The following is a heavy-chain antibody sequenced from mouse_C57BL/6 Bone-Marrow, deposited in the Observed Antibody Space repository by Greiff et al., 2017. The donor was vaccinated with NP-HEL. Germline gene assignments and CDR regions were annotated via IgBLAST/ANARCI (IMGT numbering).Heavy chain of an antibody. J-gene: IGHJ4*01. CDR3: AKDLWLINYYAMDY. CDR1: GYTFTSYW. D-gene: IGHD2-2*01. V-gene: IGHV1-64*01. Sequence: QVQLQQPGAELVKPGASVKLSCKASGYTFTSYWMHWVKQRPGQGLEWIGMIHPNSGSTNYNEKFKSKATLTVDKSSSTAYMQLSSLTSEDSAVYYCAKDLWLINYYAMDYWGQGTSVTVSS. CDR2: IHPNSGST.